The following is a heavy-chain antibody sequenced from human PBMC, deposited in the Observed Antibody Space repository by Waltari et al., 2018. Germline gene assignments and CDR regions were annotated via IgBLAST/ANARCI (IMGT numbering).Heavy chain of an antibody. V-gene: IGHV3-30*02. Sequence: QVQLVESGGGVVQPGGSLRLSCAASVFTFSSYGMHWVRQAPGKGLEWVAFIRYDGSNKYYADSVKGRFTISRDNSKNTLYLQMNSLRAEDTAVYYCAKDYSGSYYRAFYWGQGTLVTVSS. CDR1: VFTFSSYG. CDR3: AKDYSGSYYRAFY. CDR2: IRYDGSNK. J-gene: IGHJ4*02. D-gene: IGHD1-26*01.